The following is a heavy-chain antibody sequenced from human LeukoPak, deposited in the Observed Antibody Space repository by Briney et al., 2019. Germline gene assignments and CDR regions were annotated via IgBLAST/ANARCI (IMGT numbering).Heavy chain of an antibody. Sequence: ASVKVSCKASGYTFTSYYMHWVRQAPGQGLEWMGIINPSGGSTSYAQRFQGRVTMTRDTSTSTVYMELSSLRSEDTAVYYCASAYYYDSGGPWGAFDIWGQGTMVTVSS. D-gene: IGHD3-22*01. CDR2: INPSGGST. CDR1: GYTFTSYY. V-gene: IGHV1-46*01. J-gene: IGHJ3*02. CDR3: ASAYYYDSGGPWGAFDI.